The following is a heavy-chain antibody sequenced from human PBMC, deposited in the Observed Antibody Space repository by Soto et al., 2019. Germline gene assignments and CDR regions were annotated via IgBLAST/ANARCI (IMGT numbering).Heavy chain of an antibody. CDR3: VREVAAGGTWNFDY. Sequence: QVQLVESGGGVFQPGRSLRISCAAPGFAFSVYAIHWVRQAPGKGLEWVAAISYDGKNEHYAASVKGRFTISRDNSKDTLYLQMDSLRADDTAVYYCVREVAAGGTWNFDYWGQGTLVTVAS. CDR1: GFAFSVYA. D-gene: IGHD6-13*01. J-gene: IGHJ4*02. V-gene: IGHV3-30*04. CDR2: ISYDGKNE.